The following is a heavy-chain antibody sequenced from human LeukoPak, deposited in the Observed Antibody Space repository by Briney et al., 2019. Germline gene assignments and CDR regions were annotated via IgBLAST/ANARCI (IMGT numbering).Heavy chain of an antibody. CDR2: ISGSAESA. V-gene: IGHV3-23*01. D-gene: IGHD2-15*01. CDR1: GFTFSDYG. CDR3: ANSVGYSDY. Sequence: GGSLRLSCAASGFTFSDYGMLWVRQAPGKGPEWVSAISGSAESAHHADSVKGRFTISRDNTKNTLYLQMNSLRAEDTAVYYCANSVGYSDYWGQGTLVTVSS. J-gene: IGHJ4*02.